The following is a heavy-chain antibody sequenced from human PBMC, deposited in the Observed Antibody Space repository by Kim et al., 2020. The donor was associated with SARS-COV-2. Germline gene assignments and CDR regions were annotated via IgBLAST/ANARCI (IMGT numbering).Heavy chain of an antibody. J-gene: IGHJ4*02. CDR3: AITYGSSWFYFDY. V-gene: IGHV3-23*01. CDR2: ISGSGGST. Sequence: GGSLRLSCAASGFTFTNYAMSWVRQAPGKGLEWVSTISGSGGSTNYADSVKGRFTISRDNSKNTLCLHMNSLRADDTAVYYCAITYGSSWFYFDYWGRGTLVTVSS. D-gene: IGHD6-13*01. CDR1: GFTFTNYA.